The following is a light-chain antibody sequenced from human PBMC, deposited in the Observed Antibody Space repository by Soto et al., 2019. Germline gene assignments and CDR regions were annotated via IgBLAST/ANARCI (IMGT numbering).Light chain of an antibody. CDR3: AAWDDSLSGGV. V-gene: IGLV1-47*02. J-gene: IGLJ3*02. Sequence: QSALTQPPSASGTPGQRVTISCSGSSSNIGSNYAYWYQQLPGTAPKLLMYSNNQRPSGVPDRFSGSKSGTSASLAISGLRSEDEADYYCAAWDDSLSGGVFGGGTQLTVL. CDR1: SSNIGSNY. CDR2: SNN.